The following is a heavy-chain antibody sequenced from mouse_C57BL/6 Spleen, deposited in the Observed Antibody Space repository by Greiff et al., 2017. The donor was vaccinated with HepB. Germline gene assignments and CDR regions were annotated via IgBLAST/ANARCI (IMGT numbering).Heavy chain of an antibody. J-gene: IGHJ3*01. V-gene: IGHV1-47*01. Sequence: VKVVESGAELVKPGASVKMSCKASGYTFTTYPIEWMKQNHGKSLEWIGNFHPYNDDTKYNEKFKGKATLTVEKSSSTVYLELSRLTSDDSAVYYCARGDYANPFAYWGQGTLVTVSA. CDR3: ARGDYANPFAY. CDR2: FHPYNDDT. CDR1: GYTFTTYP. D-gene: IGHD2-4*01.